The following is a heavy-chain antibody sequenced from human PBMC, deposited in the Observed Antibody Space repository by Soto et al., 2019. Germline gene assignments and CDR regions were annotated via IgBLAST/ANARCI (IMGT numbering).Heavy chain of an antibody. CDR3: ARGKWLAAAGGTYGWFDP. Sequence: GASVKVSCKASGYTFTSYAMHWVRQAPGQRLEWMGWINAGNGNTKYSQKFQGRVTITRDTSASTAYMELSSLRSEDTAVYYCARGKWLAAAGGTYGWFDPWGQGTLVTVSS. D-gene: IGHD6-13*01. V-gene: IGHV1-3*01. J-gene: IGHJ5*02. CDR2: INAGNGNT. CDR1: GYTFTSYA.